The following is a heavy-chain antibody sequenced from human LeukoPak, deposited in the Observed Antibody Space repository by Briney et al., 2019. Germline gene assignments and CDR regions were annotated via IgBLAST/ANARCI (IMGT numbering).Heavy chain of an antibody. D-gene: IGHD3-9*01. J-gene: IGHJ4*02. CDR1: GGTFSSYA. CDR3: ARETYSNILTGTDY. V-gene: IGHV1-18*01. CDR2: ISTYNGNT. Sequence: ASVKVSCKASGGTFSSYAISWVRQAPGQGLEWMGWISTYNGNTNYAQKLQGRVSMTTDTSTSTAYMDLRSLTSDDTAVYYCARETYSNILTGTDYWGPGTLVTVSS.